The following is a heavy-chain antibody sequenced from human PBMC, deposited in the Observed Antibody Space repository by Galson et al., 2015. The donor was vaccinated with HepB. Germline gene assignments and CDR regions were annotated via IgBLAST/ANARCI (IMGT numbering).Heavy chain of an antibody. CDR2: MNPNSGNK. Sequence: SVKVSCKASGYTFTSYDINWVRQATGQGLEWMGWMNPNSGNKGYAQKFQGRVTMTRNTSISTAYMELSSLRSEDTAVYYCARFTIFGVVIGNNWFDPWGQGTLVTVSS. V-gene: IGHV1-8*01. CDR3: ARFTIFGVVIGNNWFDP. J-gene: IGHJ5*02. CDR1: GYTFTSYD. D-gene: IGHD3-3*01.